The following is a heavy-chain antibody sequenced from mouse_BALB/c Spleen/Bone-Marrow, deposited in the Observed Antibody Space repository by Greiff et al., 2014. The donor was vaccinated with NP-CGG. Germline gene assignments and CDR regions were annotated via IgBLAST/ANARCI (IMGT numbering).Heavy chain of an antibody. CDR2: IDPANGNT. D-gene: IGHD1-1*01. CDR1: GFNIKDTY. CDR3: ASYYYGSSTFAY. Sequence: VQFQQSGAELVKPGASVKLSCTASGFNIKDTYMHWVKQRPEQGLEWIGRIDPANGNTKYDPKFQGKATITADTSSNTAYLQLSSLTSEDTAVYYCASYYYGSSTFAYWGQGTLVTVSA. J-gene: IGHJ3*01. V-gene: IGHV14-3*02.